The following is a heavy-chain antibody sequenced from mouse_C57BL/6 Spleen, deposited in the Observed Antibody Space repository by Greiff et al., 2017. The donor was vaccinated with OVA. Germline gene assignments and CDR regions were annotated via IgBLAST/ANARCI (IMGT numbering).Heavy chain of an antibody. CDR2: IDPSDSYT. D-gene: IGHD4-1*01. J-gene: IGHJ2*01. CDR3: ASFWEN. Sequence: QVQLQQPGAELVRPGTSVKLSCKASGYTFTSYWMHWVKQRPGQGLEWIGVIDPSDSYTNYNQKFKGKATLTVDTSSSTAYMQLSSLTSEDSAVYYCASFWENWGQGTTITVSS. CDR1: GYTFTSYW. V-gene: IGHV1-59*01.